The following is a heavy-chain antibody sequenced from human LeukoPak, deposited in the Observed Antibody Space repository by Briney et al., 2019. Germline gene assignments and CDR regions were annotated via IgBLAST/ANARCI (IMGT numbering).Heavy chain of an antibody. CDR3: TTGQLLYDFDY. D-gene: IGHD2-2*02. J-gene: IGHJ4*02. CDR2: IKSKTDGGTT. Sequence: GGSLRLSCAASGFTFSNAWMSWVRQAPGKGLEWVGRIKSKTDGGTTDYAAPVKGRFTISRGDSKNTLYLQMNSLKTEDTAVYYCTTGQLLYDFDYWGQGTLVTVSS. V-gene: IGHV3-15*01. CDR1: GFTFSNAW.